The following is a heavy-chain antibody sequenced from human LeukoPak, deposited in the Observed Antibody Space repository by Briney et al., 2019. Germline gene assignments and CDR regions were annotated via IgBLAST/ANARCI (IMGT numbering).Heavy chain of an antibody. V-gene: IGHV4-39*01. D-gene: IGHD3-16*01. J-gene: IGHJ5*02. CDR1: GHSLSISSYY. Sequence: KPSETLSLPCTVSGHSLSISSYYWGWIRQPPGKGLEWIGSIYYSGSTYYNPSLKSRVTRSVDTSKNPFSLKLSSVTAADTAVYYCARHVVATFGFDPWGQGTLVTVSS. CDR2: IYYSGST. CDR3: ARHVVATFGFDP.